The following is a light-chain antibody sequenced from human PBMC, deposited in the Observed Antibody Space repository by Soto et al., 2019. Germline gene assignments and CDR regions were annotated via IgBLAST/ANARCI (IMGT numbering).Light chain of an antibody. Sequence: IVLMQSPDTLSLSPGERATLSCRASRSLSSDYLAWYQQKPGQAPRLLIYGASTRATGIPARFSGSGSGTEFTLTISSLQSEDFAVYYCQQYNNWPPVTFGQGTKV. V-gene: IGKV3-15*01. J-gene: IGKJ1*01. CDR3: QQYNNWPPVT. CDR1: RSLSSD. CDR2: GAS.